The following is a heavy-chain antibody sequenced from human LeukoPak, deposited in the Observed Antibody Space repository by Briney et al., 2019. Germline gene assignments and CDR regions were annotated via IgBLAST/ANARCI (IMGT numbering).Heavy chain of an antibody. J-gene: IGHJ5*02. CDR1: GFTVSSNY. D-gene: IGHD4-17*01. Sequence: PGGFLRLSCAASGFTVSSNYMSWVGQAPGKGLEWVAVIYSGGSTYYADSVKGRFTISRDNSKNTLYLQMNSLRAEDTAVYYCVPTASGRQSWGQGTLVTVSS. CDR3: VPTASGRQS. CDR2: IYSGGST. V-gene: IGHV3-53*01.